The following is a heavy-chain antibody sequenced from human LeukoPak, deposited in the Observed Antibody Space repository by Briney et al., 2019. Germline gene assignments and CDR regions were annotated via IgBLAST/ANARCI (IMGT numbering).Heavy chain of an antibody. Sequence: SVKVSCKASGGTFSSYAISWVRQAPGQGLEWMGGIIPIFDTANYAQKFQGRVTITADKSTSTAYMELSSLRSEDTAVYCCARDPGITMVRGVRMYYFDYWGQGTLVTVSS. J-gene: IGHJ4*02. CDR3: ARDPGITMVRGVRMYYFDY. CDR2: IIPIFDTA. D-gene: IGHD3-10*01. V-gene: IGHV1-69*06. CDR1: GGTFSSYA.